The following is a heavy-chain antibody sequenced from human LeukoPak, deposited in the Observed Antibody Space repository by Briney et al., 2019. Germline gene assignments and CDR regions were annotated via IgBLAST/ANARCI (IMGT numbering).Heavy chain of an antibody. D-gene: IGHD1-1*01. Sequence: GRSLRLSCTTSGFTFGDHAMSWVRQAPGKGLEWVGFIRSKAYGGTTEHAASVEGRFTISRDDSKSIAYLQMNSLKTEDTAVYYCTRGPTQQWVYYGMDVWGQGTTVIVSS. CDR2: IRSKAYGGTT. V-gene: IGHV3-49*04. CDR3: TRGPTQQWVYYGMDV. J-gene: IGHJ6*02. CDR1: GFTFGDHA.